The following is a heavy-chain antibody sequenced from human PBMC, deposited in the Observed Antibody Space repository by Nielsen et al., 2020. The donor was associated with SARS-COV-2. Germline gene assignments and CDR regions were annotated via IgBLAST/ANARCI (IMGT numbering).Heavy chain of an antibody. D-gene: IGHD2-21*01. V-gene: IGHV2-70*01. CDR1: GFSLSTSGVG. Sequence: SGPTLVKPTQTLTLTCTFSGFSLSTSGVGVGWIRQPPGKALEWLALIYWDDDKFYSTSLKTRLTISKDTSKNQVVLTMTNMDPVDTATYYCARSPYSDAFDIWGQGTMVTVSS. CDR3: ARSPYSDAFDI. CDR2: IYWDDDK. J-gene: IGHJ3*02.